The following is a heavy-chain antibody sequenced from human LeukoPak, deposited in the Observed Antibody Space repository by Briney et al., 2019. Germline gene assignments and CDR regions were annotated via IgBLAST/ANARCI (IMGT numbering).Heavy chain of an antibody. CDR2: IGSSGSTV. CDR3: ARDTLEYSNSPDALDI. D-gene: IGHD4-23*01. V-gene: IGHV3-48*02. J-gene: IGHJ3*02. Sequence: QAGGSLRLSCAASGFTFSNYSMTWVRQAPGKGLEWVSYIGSSGSTVYYADSVKGRFTISRDNAKNSLYMQMESLRDEDTAIYYCARDTLEYSNSPDALDIWGQGTMVTVSS. CDR1: GFTFSNYS.